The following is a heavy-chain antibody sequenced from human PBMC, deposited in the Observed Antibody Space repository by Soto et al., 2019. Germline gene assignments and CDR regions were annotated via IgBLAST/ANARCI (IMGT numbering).Heavy chain of an antibody. J-gene: IGHJ4*02. V-gene: IGHV4-61*01. Sequence: SETLSLTCAVSGGSISSSYYWSWIRQPPGKGLEWIGYIYYSGSTNYNPSLKSRVTISVDTSKNQFSLKLSSVTAADTAVYYCARESPYYDFWSGWHQIDYWGQGTLVTVSS. D-gene: IGHD3-3*01. CDR3: ARESPYYDFWSGWHQIDY. CDR1: GGSISSSYY. CDR2: IYYSGST.